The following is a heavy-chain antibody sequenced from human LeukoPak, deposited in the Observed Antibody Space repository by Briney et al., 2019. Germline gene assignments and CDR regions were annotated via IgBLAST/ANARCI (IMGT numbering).Heavy chain of an antibody. CDR2: INHSGST. D-gene: IGHD6-13*01. CDR1: GGSFSGYY. Sequence: SETLSLTCAVYGGSFSGYYWSWIRQPPGKGLEWMGEINHSGSTNYNPSLKSRVTISVDTSKNQFSLKLSSVTAADTAVYYCARGYSSSWYNWFDPWGQGTLVTVSS. V-gene: IGHV4-34*01. J-gene: IGHJ5*02. CDR3: ARGYSSSWYNWFDP.